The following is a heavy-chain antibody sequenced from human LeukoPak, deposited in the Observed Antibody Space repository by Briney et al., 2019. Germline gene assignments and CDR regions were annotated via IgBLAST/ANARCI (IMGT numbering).Heavy chain of an antibody. D-gene: IGHD6-13*01. V-gene: IGHV3-30*02. CDR3: AKDRRITAAVGGYFDY. CDR2: IRYDGSNK. Sequence: GGSLRLSCAASGFTFSSYGMHWVRQAPGKGLEWVAFIRYDGSNKYYADSVKGRFAISRDNSKNTLYLQMNGLRAEDTAVYYCAKDRRITAAVGGYFDYWGQGTLVTVSS. CDR1: GFTFSSYG. J-gene: IGHJ4*02.